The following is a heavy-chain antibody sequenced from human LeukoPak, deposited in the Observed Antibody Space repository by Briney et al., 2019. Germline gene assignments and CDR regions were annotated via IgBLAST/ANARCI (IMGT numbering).Heavy chain of an antibody. Sequence: ASVKVSCKASGGTFSSYAISWVRQAPGQGLEWMGRIIPIFGIANYAQKFQGRVTITADKSTSTAYMELSSLRSEDTAVYYYARIIHYYGSGRERYYGMDVWGQGTTVTVSS. CDR3: ARIIHYYGSGRERYYGMDV. V-gene: IGHV1-69*04. J-gene: IGHJ6*02. CDR1: GGTFSSYA. CDR2: IIPIFGIA. D-gene: IGHD3-10*01.